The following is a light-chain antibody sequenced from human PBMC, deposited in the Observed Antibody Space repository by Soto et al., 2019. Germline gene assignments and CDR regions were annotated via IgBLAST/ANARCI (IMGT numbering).Light chain of an antibody. CDR2: EVS. Sequence: QSVLTQPPSASGSPGQSVTISCTGTSSDVGGYNYVSSYQQHPGKAPKLMIYEVSKRPSGVPDRFSGSKSGNTASLTVSGLQAEDEADYYCSSYAGTTHVVFGGETKVNVL. CDR3: SSYAGTTHVV. CDR1: SSDVGGYNY. J-gene: IGLJ2*01. V-gene: IGLV2-8*01.